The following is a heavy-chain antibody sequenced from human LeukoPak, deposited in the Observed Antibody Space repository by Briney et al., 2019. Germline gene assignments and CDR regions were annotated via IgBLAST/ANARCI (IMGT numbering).Heavy chain of an antibody. D-gene: IGHD2-2*01. CDR3: ASGADIVVVPASVPYYYYGMDV. Sequence: ASVKVSCKASGGTFSSYAISWVRQAPGQGLEWMGGTIPIFGTANYAQKFQGRVTITADESTSTAYMELSSLRSEDTAVYYCASGADIVVVPASVPYYYYGMDVWGQGTTVTVSS. CDR2: TIPIFGTA. V-gene: IGHV1-69*13. CDR1: GGTFSSYA. J-gene: IGHJ6*02.